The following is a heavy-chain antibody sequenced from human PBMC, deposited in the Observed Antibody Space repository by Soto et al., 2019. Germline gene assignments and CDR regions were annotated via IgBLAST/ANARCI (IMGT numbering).Heavy chain of an antibody. Sequence: QVQLQESGPGLVKPSQTLSLTCTVSGGSIRSADYYWSWIRQPPGRGLEWIGYIVYTGPTYYNPSLKRRLNVSVDTPKGQFSLMLNSVTAADTAVDYCGRDIGGKIFGAGYEYWGQGTLGTVAS. CDR3: GRDIGGKIFGAGYEY. D-gene: IGHD3-3*01. CDR2: IVYTGPT. J-gene: IGHJ4*02. V-gene: IGHV4-30-4*01. CDR1: GGSIRSADYY.